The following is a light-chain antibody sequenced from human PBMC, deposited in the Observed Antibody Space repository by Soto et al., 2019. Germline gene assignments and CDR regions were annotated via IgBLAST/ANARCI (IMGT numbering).Light chain of an antibody. Sequence: QSVLTQPPSASGSPGQSVTISCTGTSSDIGGYNSVSWYQQHPGKAPRLMIYEVNKRPSGVPDRFSGSKSGYTVSLTVSGLQTEDEAFYYCSSSAGIYHYLVFGGGTKLTVL. CDR1: SSDIGGYNS. V-gene: IGLV2-8*01. CDR2: EVN. CDR3: SSSAGIYHYLV. J-gene: IGLJ3*02.